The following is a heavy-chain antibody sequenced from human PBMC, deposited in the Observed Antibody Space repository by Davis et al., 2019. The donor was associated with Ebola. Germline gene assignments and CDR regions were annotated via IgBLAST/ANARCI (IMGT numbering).Heavy chain of an antibody. V-gene: IGHV1-18*01. D-gene: IGHD2-15*01. CDR2: ISAYNGNT. CDR3: ARGYCSGGSCYSGDY. Sequence: AASVKVSCKASGYTFTSYGISWVRQAPGQGLEWMGWISAYNGNTNYAQKLQGRVNMTTDTSTNTAYMALRSLRSDDTAVYYCARGYCSGGSCYSGDYWGQGTLVTVSS. CDR1: GYTFTSYG. J-gene: IGHJ4*02.